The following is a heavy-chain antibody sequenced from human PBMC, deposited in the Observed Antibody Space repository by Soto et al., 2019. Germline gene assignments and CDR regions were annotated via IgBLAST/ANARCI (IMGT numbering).Heavy chain of an antibody. D-gene: IGHD6-6*01. V-gene: IGHV3-23*01. CDR2: ISGSDDST. Sequence: EVQLLESGGGLVQPGESLRLSCAASGFTFSSYAMSWVRQAPGKGLAWVSVISGSDDSTYYADSVKGRFTISRDNSNNTLYLQMNSLRAEDTAVYYCAKRSSSSTFDYWGQGTLVTVSS. CDR3: AKRSSSSTFDY. CDR1: GFTFSSYA. J-gene: IGHJ4*02.